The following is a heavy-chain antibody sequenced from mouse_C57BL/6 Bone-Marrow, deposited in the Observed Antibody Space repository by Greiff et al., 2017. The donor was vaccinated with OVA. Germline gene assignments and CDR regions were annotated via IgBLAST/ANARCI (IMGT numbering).Heavy chain of an antibody. CDR1: GFSLTSYG. CDR2: IWRGGST. Sequence: VKLVESGPGLVQPSQSLSITCTVSGFSLTSYGVHWVRQSPGKGLEWLGVIWRGGSTDYNAAFMSRLSITKDNSKSQVFFKMNSLQADDTAIYYCAKSQTGTAWFAYWGQGTLVTVSA. J-gene: IGHJ3*01. CDR3: AKSQTGTAWFAY. V-gene: IGHV2-5*01. D-gene: IGHD4-1*01.